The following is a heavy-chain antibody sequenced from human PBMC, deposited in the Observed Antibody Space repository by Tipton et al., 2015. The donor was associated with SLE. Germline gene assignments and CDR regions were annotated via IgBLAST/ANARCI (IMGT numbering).Heavy chain of an antibody. Sequence: PLRLSCAASGFTFSSYWMHWVRQAPGKGLVWVSRINSDGSSTSYADSVKGRFTISRDNAKNTLYLQMNSLRAEDTAVYYCARGGYSSPSLLDYWGQGTLVTVSS. D-gene: IGHD6-13*01. CDR3: ARGGYSSPSLLDY. CDR1: GFTFSSYW. V-gene: IGHV3-74*01. CDR2: INSDGSST. J-gene: IGHJ4*02.